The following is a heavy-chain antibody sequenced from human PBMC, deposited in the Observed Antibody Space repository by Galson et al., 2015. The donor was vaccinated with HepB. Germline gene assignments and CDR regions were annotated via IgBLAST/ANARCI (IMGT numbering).Heavy chain of an antibody. CDR2: IYTSGST. CDR1: GGSISSGSYY. V-gene: IGHV4-61*02. D-gene: IGHD1-26*01. CDR3: ARGGRGSYSP. Sequence: TLSLTCTVSGGSISSGSYYWSWIRQPAGKGLEWIGRIYTSGSTNYSPSLKSRVTISVDTSKNQFSLKLSSVTAADTAVYYCARGGRGSYSPWGQGTLVTVSS. J-gene: IGHJ5*02.